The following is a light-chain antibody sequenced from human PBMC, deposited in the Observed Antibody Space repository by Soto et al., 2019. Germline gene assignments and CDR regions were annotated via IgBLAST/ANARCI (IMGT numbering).Light chain of an antibody. CDR2: DAS. Sequence: DIQLTQSPSSLSASVGDRVTITCRASQSVSTYLNWYQQKPGKAPKLLIYDASTLASGVPSRFTGSGSGTHFTLTIDNLQPDDAATYYCQQHNDYATFGQGT. J-gene: IGKJ2*01. V-gene: IGKV1-39*01. CDR1: QSVSTY. CDR3: QQHNDYAT.